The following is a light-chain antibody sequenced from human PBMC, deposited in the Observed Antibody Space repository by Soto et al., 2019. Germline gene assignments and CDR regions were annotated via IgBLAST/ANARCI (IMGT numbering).Light chain of an antibody. V-gene: IGLV2-14*02. CDR1: SNDIGNSNL. CDR2: EVS. J-gene: IGLJ1*01. CDR3: SSYTSTSPLHV. Sequence: QSALTQPASVSGSPGQSITISCTGTSNDIGNSNLVSWYQQHPDRAPKLMIFEVSNRPSEVSNRVSGSKSGNTASLTISGLQAEDEADYYCSSYTSTSPLHVFGTGTKLTVL.